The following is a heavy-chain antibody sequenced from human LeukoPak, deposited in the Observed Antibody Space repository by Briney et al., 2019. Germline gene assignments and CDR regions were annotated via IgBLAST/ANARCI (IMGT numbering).Heavy chain of an antibody. CDR1: GFTFSSYS. V-gene: IGHV3-21*01. CDR3: ARAANSNAFDI. Sequence: GGSLRLSCAASGFTFSSYSKNWVRQAPGKGLEWVSSISSSSSYIYYADSVKGRFTISRDNAKNSLYLQMNSLRAEDTAVYYCARAANSNAFDIWGQGTMVTVSS. D-gene: IGHD2/OR15-2a*01. CDR2: ISSSSSYI. J-gene: IGHJ3*02.